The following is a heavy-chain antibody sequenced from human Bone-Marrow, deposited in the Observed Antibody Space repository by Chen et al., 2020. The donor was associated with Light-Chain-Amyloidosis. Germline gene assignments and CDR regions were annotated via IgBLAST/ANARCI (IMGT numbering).Heavy chain of an antibody. CDR1: GYPFPNYW. Sequence: VQLEQSGPEVKKPGEALKIPCQGLGYPFPNYWIGWVRQMPGKGLEWMGVISPYDSDARYSPSFESQVTISADKSITTAYLQWRSLKASDTAMYYCARRRDGYNFDYWGQGTLVTVSS. CDR2: ISPYDSDA. V-gene: IGHV5-51*01. D-gene: IGHD5-12*01. J-gene: IGHJ4*02. CDR3: ARRRDGYNFDY.